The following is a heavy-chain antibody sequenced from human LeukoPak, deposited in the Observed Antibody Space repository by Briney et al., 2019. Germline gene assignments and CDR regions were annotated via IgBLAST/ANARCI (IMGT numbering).Heavy chain of an antibody. Sequence: GGSLRLSCAASRFTLSTNAMSWVRQAPGKGLEWISGISGSGASTYYADSVKGRFTISRDDSRNTLYLQMNSLRGDDTAVYYCAKDVGKWESLHFFDYWGQGTLVTVSS. J-gene: IGHJ4*02. D-gene: IGHD1-26*01. V-gene: IGHV3-23*01. CDR2: ISGSGAST. CDR1: RFTLSTNA. CDR3: AKDVGKWESLHFFDY.